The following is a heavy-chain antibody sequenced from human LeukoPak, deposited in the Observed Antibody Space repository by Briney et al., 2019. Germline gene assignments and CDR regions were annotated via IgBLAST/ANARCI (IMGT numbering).Heavy chain of an antibody. J-gene: IGHJ5*02. V-gene: IGHV3-53*01. CDR1: GFTFSSSA. Sequence: GGSLRLSCAASGFTFSSSAMSWVRQAPGKGLEWVSVICSGGSTYYADSVKGRFTISRDNSKNTLYLQMNSLRAEDTAVYYCARSSGTDSGWWYWFDPWGQGTLVTVSS. CDR3: ARSSGTDSGWWYWFDP. CDR2: ICSGGST. D-gene: IGHD6-19*01.